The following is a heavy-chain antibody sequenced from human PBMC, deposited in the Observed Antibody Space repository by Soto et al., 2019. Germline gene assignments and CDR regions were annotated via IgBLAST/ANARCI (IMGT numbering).Heavy chain of an antibody. V-gene: IGHV4-59*01. CDR1: GGSISSYY. D-gene: IGHD1-1*01. CDR3: ARRELEPTNIDAFHI. CDR2: IYYSGST. Sequence: PSETLSLTCTVSGGSISSYYWSWIRQPPGKGLEWIGYIYYSGSTNYNPSLKSRVTISVDTSKNQFSLKLSSVTAADTAVYYCARRELEPTNIDAFHIWGQGTMVTVSS. J-gene: IGHJ3*02.